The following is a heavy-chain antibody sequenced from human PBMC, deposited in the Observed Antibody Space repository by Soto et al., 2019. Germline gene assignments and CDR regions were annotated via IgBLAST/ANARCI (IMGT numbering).Heavy chain of an antibody. D-gene: IGHD6-19*01. CDR3: AKDRKSGSGWYWDY. Sequence: GGSLRLSCAVSGFTFSSYAMRWVRQAPGKGLEWVSGISGSGGSTYSADSVKVRFTISRDNSKNTLYLQMNSLRAEDTAVYYCAKDRKSGSGWYWDYWGQGTLVTVSS. V-gene: IGHV3-23*01. CDR1: GFTFSSYA. J-gene: IGHJ4*02. CDR2: ISGSGGST.